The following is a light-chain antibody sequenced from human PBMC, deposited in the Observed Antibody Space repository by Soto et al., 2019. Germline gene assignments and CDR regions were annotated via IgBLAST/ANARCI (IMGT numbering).Light chain of an antibody. J-gene: IGLJ1*01. Sequence: QSVLTQLASVSGSPGQSITISCTGTSSDVGGYNYVSWYQQHPGKAPKFMIYDVSSRPSGVSNRFSGSKSGNTASLTISGLQAEDEADNYCCSYTTSNTRQIVFGTGTKVTVL. V-gene: IGLV2-14*03. CDR3: CSYTTSNTRQIV. CDR1: SSDVGGYNY. CDR2: DVS.